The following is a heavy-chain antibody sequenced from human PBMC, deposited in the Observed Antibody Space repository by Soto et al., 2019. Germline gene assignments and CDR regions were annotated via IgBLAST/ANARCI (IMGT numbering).Heavy chain of an antibody. CDR3: ARHSGPQFYYYAMGV. CDR1: GGTLSTYA. D-gene: IGHD2-8*02. CDR2: IVPVFATP. Sequence: QVQLVQSGAEVRKPGSSAKVSCKAPGGTLSTYAMTWVRQAPGQGLEWMGGIVPVFATPTYAQRFQGRVTITADESTNTAYMELSSLRSEDTAVYYCARHSGPQFYYYAMGVWGQGTTVTVSS. J-gene: IGHJ6*02. V-gene: IGHV1-69*01.